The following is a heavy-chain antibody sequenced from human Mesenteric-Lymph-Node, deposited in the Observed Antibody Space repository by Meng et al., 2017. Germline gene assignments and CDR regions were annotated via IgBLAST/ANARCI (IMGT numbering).Heavy chain of an antibody. Sequence: AGSLRLSCAASGFTFSDYYMSWIRQDPGNVLEWVSYISSSGSTIYYADSVKGRFTISRDNAKNSLYLKMNSMIAEDTAVYYCAMSIMFTFGEVYFSYWGQGTLVTVSS. J-gene: IGHJ4*02. CDR3: AMSIMFTFGEVYFSY. V-gene: IGHV3-11*01. CDR2: ISSSGSTI. CDR1: GFTFSDYY. D-gene: IGHD3-16*01.